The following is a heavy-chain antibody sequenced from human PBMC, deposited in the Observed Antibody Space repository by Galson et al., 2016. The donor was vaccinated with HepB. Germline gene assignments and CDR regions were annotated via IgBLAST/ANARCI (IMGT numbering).Heavy chain of an antibody. CDR3: ATTVTRTYWYFAL. V-gene: IGHV4-39*01. Sequence: VSGGSISNNAYYWGWTRQPPGKGLEWIGSVYYSGNKYYDPSLKSRVTISVDTSKNQFSLQLSSVTAADTAVYYCATTVTRTYWYFALWGLGTLVTVSS. CDR2: VYYSGNK. CDR1: GGSISNNAYY. D-gene: IGHD4-17*01. J-gene: IGHJ2*01.